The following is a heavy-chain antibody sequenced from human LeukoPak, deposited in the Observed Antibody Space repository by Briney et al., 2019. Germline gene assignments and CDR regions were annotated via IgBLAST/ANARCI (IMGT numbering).Heavy chain of an antibody. CDR1: GGSVSSGSYY. D-gene: IGHD2-2*02. Sequence: SETLSLTCTVSGGSVSSGSYYWSWIRQPPGKGLEWIGEINHSGSTNYNPSLKSRVTISVDTSKNQFSLKLSSVTAADTAVYYCASTIVDQLLYNYWGQGTLVTVSS. J-gene: IGHJ4*02. V-gene: IGHV4-39*07. CDR3: ASTIVDQLLYNY. CDR2: INHSGST.